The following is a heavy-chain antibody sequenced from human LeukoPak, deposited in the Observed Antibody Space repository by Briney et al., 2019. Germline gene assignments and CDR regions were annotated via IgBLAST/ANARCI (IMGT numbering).Heavy chain of an antibody. CDR1: GFTFSSYE. D-gene: IGHD2-2*01. Sequence: QPGGSLRLSCAASGFTFSSYEMNWVRQAPGKGLEWVAYINSTGSPIHYADSVKGRFTISRDNAKNSLYLQMNSLRAEDTAIYYCARDLWGCSTTTCYRWFDPWGQGTLVTVSS. CDR2: INSTGSPI. J-gene: IGHJ5*02. CDR3: ARDLWGCSTTTCYRWFDP. V-gene: IGHV3-48*03.